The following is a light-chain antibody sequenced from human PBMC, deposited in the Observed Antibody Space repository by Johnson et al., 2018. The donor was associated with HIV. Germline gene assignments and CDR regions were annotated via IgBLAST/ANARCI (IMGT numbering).Light chain of an antibody. V-gene: IGLV1-51*01. J-gene: IGLJ1*01. CDR1: SSDMGNYA. Sequence: QSVLTQPPSVSAAPGQKVTISCSGSSSDMGNYAVSWYQQLPGTAPKLLIYDNNKRPSGLPDRFSGSKSGTSATLGITGLQTGDEADYYCGTWDSSLSAGGVFGTGTKVTVL. CDR2: DNN. CDR3: GTWDSSLSAGGV.